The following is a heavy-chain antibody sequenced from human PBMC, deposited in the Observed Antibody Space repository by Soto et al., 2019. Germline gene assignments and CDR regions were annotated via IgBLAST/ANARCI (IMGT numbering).Heavy chain of an antibody. Sequence: QVQLVQSGAEVKKPGASVKVSCKASGYTFTTYAMHWVRQAPGQRLEWMGWINTANGNTKYSQKIQGRVTITRDTSASTAYMELSSLKSEATAVFYCARDLGNPYYFNYWGQGTLVTVSS. V-gene: IGHV1-3*04. D-gene: IGHD3-16*01. CDR3: ARDLGNPYYFNY. CDR2: INTANGNT. CDR1: GYTFTTYA. J-gene: IGHJ4*02.